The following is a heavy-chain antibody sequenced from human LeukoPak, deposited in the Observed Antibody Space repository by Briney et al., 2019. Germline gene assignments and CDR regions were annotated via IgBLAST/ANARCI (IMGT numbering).Heavy chain of an antibody. CDR1: GGSFSGSY. J-gene: IGHJ4*02. D-gene: IGHD3-10*01. V-gene: IGHV4-34*01. CDR2: INHSGST. CDR3: ARPRYGSGSLDS. Sequence: KPSVTLSLTCAVYGGSFSGSYWTWIRQPPGKGLERIGEINHSGSTTYNPSLNNRVTISVDTSKNQFSLKLSSVTAADTAVYYCARPRYGSGSLDSWGQGTLVTVSS.